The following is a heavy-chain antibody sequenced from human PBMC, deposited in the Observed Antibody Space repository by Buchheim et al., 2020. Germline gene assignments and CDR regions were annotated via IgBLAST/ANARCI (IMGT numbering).Heavy chain of an antibody. D-gene: IGHD1-26*01. CDR3: ASGLGARFPMDV. CDR2: IYYSGST. J-gene: IGHJ6*02. CDR1: GGSISSYY. Sequence: QVQLQESGPGLVKPSETLSLTCTVSGGSISSYYWSWIRQPPGKGLEWIGYIYYSGSTNYNPSLKSRVTISVDTSKNQFSLKLSSVTAAGTAVYYCASGLGARFPMDVWGQGTT. V-gene: IGHV4-59*01.